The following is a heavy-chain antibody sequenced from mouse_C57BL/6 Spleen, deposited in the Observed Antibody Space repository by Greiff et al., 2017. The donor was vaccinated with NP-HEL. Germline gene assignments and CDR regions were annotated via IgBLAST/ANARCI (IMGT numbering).Heavy chain of an antibody. CDR1: GYAFSSYW. J-gene: IGHJ3*01. V-gene: IGHV1-80*01. CDR2: IYPGDGDT. Sequence: QVQLKQSGAELVKPGASVKISCKASGYAFSSYWMNWVKQRPGKGLEWIGQIYPGDGDTNYNGKFKGKATLTADKSSSTAYMQLSSLTSEDSAVYFCARNDYGSSPWFAYWGQGTLVTVSA. CDR3: ARNDYGSSPWFAY. D-gene: IGHD1-1*01.